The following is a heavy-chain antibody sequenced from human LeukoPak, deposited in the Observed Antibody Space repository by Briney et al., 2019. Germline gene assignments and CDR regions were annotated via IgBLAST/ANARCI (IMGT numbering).Heavy chain of an antibody. J-gene: IGHJ4*02. D-gene: IGHD3-22*01. Sequence: GGSLRLSCAASGFTFSDYYMSWIRQAPGKGLEWVSYISSSGSTIYYADSVKGRFTISRDNAKNSLYLQMNSLRAEDTAVYYCASHRYDSRFDRGIHWGQGTLVTVSS. V-gene: IGHV3-11*01. CDR3: ASHRYDSRFDRGIH. CDR1: GFTFSDYY. CDR2: ISSSGSTI.